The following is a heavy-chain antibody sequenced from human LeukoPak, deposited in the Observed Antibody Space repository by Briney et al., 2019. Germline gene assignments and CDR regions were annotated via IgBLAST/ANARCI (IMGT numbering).Heavy chain of an antibody. J-gene: IGHJ3*02. CDR2: IYYSGST. V-gene: IGHV4-59*01. Sequence: PSETLSLTCTVSGGSISSYYWNWIRQPPGKGLEWIGYIYYSGSTNYNPSLKSRVTISVDTSKNQFSLKLSSVTAADTAVYYCARERSSSSWYGYAFDIRGQGTMVTVSS. CDR1: GGSISSYY. CDR3: ARERSSSSWYGYAFDI. D-gene: IGHD6-13*01.